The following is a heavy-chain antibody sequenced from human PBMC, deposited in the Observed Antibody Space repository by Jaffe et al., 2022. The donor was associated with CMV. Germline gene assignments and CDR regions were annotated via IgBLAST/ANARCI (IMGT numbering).Heavy chain of an antibody. CDR1: GDSINNYY. V-gene: IGHV4-59*08. CDR3: ARHKGASFDY. Sequence: QVQLQESGPRLVKPSETLSLTCTVSGDSINNYYWSWIRQPPGKGLEWVGYIHFNGSTLYSPSLKTRVSISLGASRTQFSLEVNSVTAADTAVYYCARHKGASFDYWGQGLLVTVSS. CDR2: IHFNGST. J-gene: IGHJ4*02.